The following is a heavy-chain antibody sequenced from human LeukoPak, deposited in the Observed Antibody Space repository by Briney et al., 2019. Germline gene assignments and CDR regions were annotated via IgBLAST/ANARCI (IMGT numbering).Heavy chain of an antibody. V-gene: IGHV1-18*01. CDR3: ARRQLVAPNYYYYGMDV. Sequence: ASVKASCKASGYTFTSYGISWVRQAPGQGLEWMGWISAYNGNTNYAQKLQGRVTMTTDTSTSTAYVELRSLRSDDTAVYYCARRQLVAPNYYYYGMDVWGQGTTVTVSS. J-gene: IGHJ6*02. CDR1: GYTFTSYG. CDR2: ISAYNGNT. D-gene: IGHD6-6*01.